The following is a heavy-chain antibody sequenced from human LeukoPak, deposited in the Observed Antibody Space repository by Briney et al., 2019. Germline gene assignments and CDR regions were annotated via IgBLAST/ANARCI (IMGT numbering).Heavy chain of an antibody. CDR3: ARGGGITGNFDY. D-gene: IGHD1-20*01. CDR2: IKQDGSEK. J-gene: IGHJ4*02. Sequence: PGGSLRFSCAASGFTSSSYWMSWVRQAPGKGLEWVANIKQDGSEKYYVDSVKGRFTISRDNPKNSLYLQMNSLRAGDTAVYYCARGGGITGNFDYWGQGTLVTVSS. CDR1: GFTSSSYW. V-gene: IGHV3-7*01.